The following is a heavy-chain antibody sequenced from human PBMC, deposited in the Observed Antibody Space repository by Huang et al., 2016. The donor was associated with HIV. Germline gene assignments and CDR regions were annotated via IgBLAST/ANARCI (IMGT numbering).Heavy chain of an antibody. CDR1: GFTCGSYG. Sequence: QVQLVESGGGVVQPGRSLRISCAASGFTCGSYGMHWVRQAPGKWLEWVAVISYDGKTKYYSDSVKGRFSISRDNSKTTVYLQLNSLRVEDTAVYYCAKGGSAAAVLDFWGQGTLVTVSS. V-gene: IGHV3-30*18. D-gene: IGHD6-13*01. CDR2: ISYDGKTK. J-gene: IGHJ4*02. CDR3: AKGGSAAAVLDF.